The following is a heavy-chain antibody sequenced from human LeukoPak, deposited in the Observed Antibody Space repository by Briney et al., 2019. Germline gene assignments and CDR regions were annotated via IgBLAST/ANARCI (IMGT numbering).Heavy chain of an antibody. Sequence: PSETLSLTCTVSGFSISSRSYYWGWLRQPPGQGLEWIGSICYSESTYYNPALQSRITISVDTSNNQFSVKLDSVTPAETAVYYCATFYCSGRSCYQYFSYYYMDVWDKGTTVTIP. D-gene: IGHD2-15*01. V-gene: IGHV4-39*01. CDR1: GFSISSRSYY. J-gene: IGHJ6*03. CDR3: ATFYCSGRSCYQYFSYYYMDV. CDR2: ICYSEST.